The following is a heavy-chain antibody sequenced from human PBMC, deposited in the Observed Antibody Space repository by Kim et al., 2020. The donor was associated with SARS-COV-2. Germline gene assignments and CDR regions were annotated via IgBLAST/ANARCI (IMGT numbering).Heavy chain of an antibody. Sequence: VKGGFTISRDNSKNTLYLQMSSLRAEDTAVYYCARSRDIVVVPAVYGMDVWGQGTTVTVSS. D-gene: IGHD2-2*01. V-gene: IGHV3-30*07. CDR3: ARSRDIVVVPAVYGMDV. J-gene: IGHJ6*02.